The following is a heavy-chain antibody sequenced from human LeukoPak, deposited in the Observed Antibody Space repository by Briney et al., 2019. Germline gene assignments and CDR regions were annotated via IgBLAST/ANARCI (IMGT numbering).Heavy chain of an antibody. CDR2: IYTSGIT. CDR1: GGSISSGSYY. CDR3: ARGIAGDGCNDY. V-gene: IGHV4-61*02. Sequence: SQTLSLTCTVSGGSISSGSYYWSWIRQPAGKGLEWIGRIYTSGITNYNPSLKSRVAISLDTSKNQFSLKMSSVTAADTAVYSCARGIAGDGCNDYWGQGTLVTVSS. J-gene: IGHJ4*02. D-gene: IGHD5-24*01.